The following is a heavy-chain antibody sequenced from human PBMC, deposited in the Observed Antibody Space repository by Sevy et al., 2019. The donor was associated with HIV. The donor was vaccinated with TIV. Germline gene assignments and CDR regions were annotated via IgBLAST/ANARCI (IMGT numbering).Heavy chain of an antibody. Sequence: GGSLRLSCTASGFTFGDYCMSWVRQAPGKGLEWVAFLKSDVYGGTVDHAGSVRGTFIISSDDYKTIAYLQMNDLKTEDTGVYYCTRWKAAQSIFDYWGQGALVTVSS. CDR3: TRWKAAQSIFDY. V-gene: IGHV3-49*04. J-gene: IGHJ4*02. CDR1: GFTFGDYC. CDR2: LKSDVYGGTV. D-gene: IGHD6-13*01.